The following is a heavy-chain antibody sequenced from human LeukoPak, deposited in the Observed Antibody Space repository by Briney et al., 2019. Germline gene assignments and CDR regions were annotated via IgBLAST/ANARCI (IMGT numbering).Heavy chain of an antibody. J-gene: IGHJ5*02. D-gene: IGHD1-1*01. Sequence: SETLSLTCTVSGGFISSYYWSWIRQPPGKGLEWIGYIYYSGSTNYNPSLKSRVTISVDTSKNQFSLKLSSVTAADTAVYYCARHLLRAKRQTHEFDPWGQGTLVTVSS. CDR3: ARHLLRAKRQTHEFDP. CDR1: GGFISSYY. V-gene: IGHV4-59*08. CDR2: IYYSGST.